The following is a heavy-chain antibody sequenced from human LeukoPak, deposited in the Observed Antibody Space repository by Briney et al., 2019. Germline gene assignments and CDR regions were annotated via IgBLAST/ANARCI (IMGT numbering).Heavy chain of an antibody. Sequence: ASVKVSCKASGGTFSSYAISWVRQAPGQGLEWMGGIIPIFGTANYAQKFQGRVTITADESTSTAYMELSSLRSEDTAVYYCARSYSSGSTSRWDPTGTWFDPWGQGTLVTVSS. D-gene: IGHD2-2*01. CDR2: IIPIFGTA. CDR1: GGTFSSYA. CDR3: ARSYSSGSTSRWDPTGTWFDP. V-gene: IGHV1-69*13. J-gene: IGHJ5*02.